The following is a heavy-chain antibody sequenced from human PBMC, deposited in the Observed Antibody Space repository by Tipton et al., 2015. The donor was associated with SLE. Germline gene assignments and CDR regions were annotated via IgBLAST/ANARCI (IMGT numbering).Heavy chain of an antibody. Sequence: TLSLTCTVSGGSISSQYWSWVRQPPGKGLEWIGNIYKGGMTNYNPSLMSRVTLLVDMSKNHFSLRLSFVTAADTALYYCAREWSAYDFWGRGTMVTVSS. V-gene: IGHV4-59*11. CDR2: IYKGGMT. CDR1: GGSISSQY. J-gene: IGHJ3*01. D-gene: IGHD3-3*01. CDR3: AREWSAYDF.